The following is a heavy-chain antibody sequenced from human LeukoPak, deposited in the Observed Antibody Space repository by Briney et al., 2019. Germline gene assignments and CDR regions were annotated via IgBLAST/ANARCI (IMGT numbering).Heavy chain of an antibody. CDR2: IYHSGST. D-gene: IGHD6-19*01. J-gene: IGHJ4*02. V-gene: IGHV4-38-2*02. Sequence: PSETLSLTCTVSGYSISSSYYWGWIRPPPGKGLEWIGSIYHSGSTYYNPSLKSRVTISVDASKNQYSLKLSSVTAADTAVYYCARNIYGSGWADYWGQGALVTVSS. CDR1: GYSISSSYY. CDR3: ARNIYGSGWADY.